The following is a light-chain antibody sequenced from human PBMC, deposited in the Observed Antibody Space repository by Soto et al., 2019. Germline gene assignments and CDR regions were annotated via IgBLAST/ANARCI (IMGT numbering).Light chain of an antibody. Sequence: DLQMTQSPPSLSAYVGDRVVVTCRASHDIGNSLAWYQQRPGKSPRLLIYVASTLQSGVSARFSGSGSGKNFTLAISSLRPDDVATYYCKSYNSGPFTFGGGTKVEVK. J-gene: IGKJ4*01. V-gene: IGKV1-27*01. CDR3: KSYNSGPFT. CDR1: HDIGNS. CDR2: VAS.